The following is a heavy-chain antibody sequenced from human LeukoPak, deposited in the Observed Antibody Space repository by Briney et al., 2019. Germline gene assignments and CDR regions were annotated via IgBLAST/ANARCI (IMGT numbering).Heavy chain of an antibody. Sequence: GGSLRLSCTTSGFTFGDFAMSWFRQAPGKGLEWVSYISSTSSTIYYADSVQGRFTSSRDNAKNSLYLQMNSLTAEDTAVYFCARDWSAVAAPDYFDYWGQGTLVTVSA. J-gene: IGHJ4*02. CDR1: GFTFGDFA. V-gene: IGHV3-48*04. CDR3: ARDWSAVAAPDYFDY. D-gene: IGHD6-19*01. CDR2: ISSTSSTI.